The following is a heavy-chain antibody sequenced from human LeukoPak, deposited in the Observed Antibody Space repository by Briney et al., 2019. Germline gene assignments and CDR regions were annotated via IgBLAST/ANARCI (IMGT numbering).Heavy chain of an antibody. CDR2: ITPVFDMT. CDR1: GDTFDRFP. CDR3: TKGPHDYGDFVYF. V-gene: IGHV1-69*04. J-gene: IGHJ4*02. D-gene: IGHD4-17*01. Sequence: SVKVSCKASGDTFDRFPISWVRLAPGQGLEWMGRITPVFDMTNYAPKFQGRITMTADISTTTAYMELRSLKSEDSAIYYCTKGPHDYGDFVYFWGQGTRVTVSS.